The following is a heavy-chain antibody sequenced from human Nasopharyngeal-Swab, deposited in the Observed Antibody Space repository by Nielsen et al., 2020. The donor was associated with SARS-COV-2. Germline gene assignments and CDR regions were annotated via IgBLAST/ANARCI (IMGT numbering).Heavy chain of an antibody. CDR2: IGTAGDT. J-gene: IGHJ6*03. Sequence: GESLKISCAASGFTFSSYDMHWVRQATGKGLEWVSAIGTAGDTYYPGSVMGRFTISRENAKNSLYLQMNSLRAGDTAVYYCARSRYSGYDFPYMDVWGKGTTVTVSS. D-gene: IGHD5-12*01. CDR3: ARSRYSGYDFPYMDV. CDR1: GFTFSSYD. V-gene: IGHV3-13*01.